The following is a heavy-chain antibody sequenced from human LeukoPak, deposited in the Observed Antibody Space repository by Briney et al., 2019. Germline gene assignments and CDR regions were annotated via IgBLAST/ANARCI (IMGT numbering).Heavy chain of an antibody. Sequence: GESLKISCKGSGYSFTSYWIGWVRQMPRKGLEWMGIIYPGDSDTRYSPSFQGQVTISADKSISTAYLQWSSLKASDTAMYYCATASSSSWYYLDYWDQGTLVTVSS. D-gene: IGHD6-13*01. CDR3: ATASSSSWYYLDY. CDR1: GYSFTSYW. J-gene: IGHJ4*02. CDR2: IYPGDSDT. V-gene: IGHV5-51*01.